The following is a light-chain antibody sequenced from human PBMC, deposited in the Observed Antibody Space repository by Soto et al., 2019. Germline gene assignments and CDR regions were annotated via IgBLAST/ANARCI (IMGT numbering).Light chain of an antibody. CDR1: QDISNY. Sequence: DIQMTQSPSSLSASVGDRVTITCRASQDISNYLAWYQQKPGKVPKLLIYAASTLQSGVPSRFSGSVSGTDFTLTISSLQPEDVATFYCQKYNSAPLTFGQGTRLEIK. J-gene: IGKJ5*01. V-gene: IGKV1-27*01. CDR3: QKYNSAPLT. CDR2: AAS.